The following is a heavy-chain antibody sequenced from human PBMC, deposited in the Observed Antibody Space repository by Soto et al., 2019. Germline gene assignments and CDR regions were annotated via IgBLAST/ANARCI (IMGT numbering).Heavy chain of an antibody. CDR3: ARVPGYYDFWSGYYSHYYYYGMDV. V-gene: IGHV4-34*01. CDR1: GGSFSGYY. D-gene: IGHD3-3*01. Sequence: PSETLSLTCAVYGGSFSGYYWSWIRQPPGKGLEWIGEINHSGSTNYNPSLKSRVTISVDTSKNQFSLKLSSVTAADTAVYYCARVPGYYDFWSGYYSHYYYYGMDVWGQGTTVTVSS. J-gene: IGHJ6*02. CDR2: INHSGST.